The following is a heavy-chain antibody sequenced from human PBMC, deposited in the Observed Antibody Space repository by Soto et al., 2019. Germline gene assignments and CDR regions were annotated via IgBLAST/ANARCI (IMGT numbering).Heavy chain of an antibody. CDR1: GFTFSSAW. CDR2: IKSRHDGGTT. Sequence: EVQLVESGGGLVEPGGSLRLSCAASGFTFSSAWMNWVRQAPGKGLEWVGAIKSRHDGGTTDYAAPVKGRFSISRDDSRNTLYLQMNSLITEDTAVYYCAADRPNDNYPIDYWGQGTLVTASS. J-gene: IGHJ4*02. CDR3: AADRPNDNYPIDY. D-gene: IGHD1-1*01. V-gene: IGHV3-15*07.